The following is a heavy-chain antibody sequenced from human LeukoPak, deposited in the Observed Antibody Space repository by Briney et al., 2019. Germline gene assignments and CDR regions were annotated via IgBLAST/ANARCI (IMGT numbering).Heavy chain of an antibody. Sequence: SETLSLTCTVSGGSISSGDYYWSWIRQPPGKGLEWIGYIYYSGSTYYNPSLKSRVTISVDTSKNQLSLKLSSVTAADTAVYYCAREVVVTAIVPKYNWFDPWGQGTLVTVSS. CDR3: AREVVVTAIVPKYNWFDP. CDR1: GGSISSGDYY. CDR2: IYYSGST. V-gene: IGHV4-30-4*01. D-gene: IGHD2-21*02. J-gene: IGHJ5*02.